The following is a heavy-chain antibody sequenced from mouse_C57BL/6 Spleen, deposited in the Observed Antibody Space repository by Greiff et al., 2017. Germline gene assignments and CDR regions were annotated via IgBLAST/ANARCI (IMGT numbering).Heavy chain of an antibody. J-gene: IGHJ3*01. V-gene: IGHV1-26*01. D-gene: IGHD2-4*01. CDR1: GYTFTDYY. Sequence: VQLQQSGPELVKPGASVKISCKASGYTFTDYYMNWVKQSHGKSLEWIGDINPNNGGTSYNQKFKGKATLTVDKSSSTAYMELRSLTSEDSAVYYCARSDDYDVAYWGQGTLVTVSA. CDR2: INPNNGGT. CDR3: ARSDDYDVAY.